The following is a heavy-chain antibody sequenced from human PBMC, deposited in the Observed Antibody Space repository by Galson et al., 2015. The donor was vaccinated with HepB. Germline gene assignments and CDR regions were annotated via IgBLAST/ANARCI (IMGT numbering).Heavy chain of an antibody. V-gene: IGHV3-30*18. CDR2: ISDDGNNK. CDR1: GFSFSGYG. J-gene: IGHJ4*02. D-gene: IGHD1-1*01. CDR3: AKEENRNDGTPGSQ. Sequence: SLRLSCAASGFSFSGYGMHWVRQAPGKGLEWVAVISDDGNNKYYADSVKGRFSISRDNSKNTVYLQMNSLRGEDTAVYYCAKEENRNDGTPGSQWGQGTLVTVSS.